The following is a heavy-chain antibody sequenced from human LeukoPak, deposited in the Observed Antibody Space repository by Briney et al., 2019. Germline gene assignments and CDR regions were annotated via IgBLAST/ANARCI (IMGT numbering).Heavy chain of an antibody. Sequence: SETLSLTCAAYGWSFSGYSLNWVRQPPGRRPEWIGEINHSGSTNYNPSLKSRVSVSVDTSKNQVSLKLSSVTAADTAVYYCARGRGGVGYCSGDNCQPTDALDVWGQGTMVTVS. D-gene: IGHD2-15*01. CDR2: INHSGST. V-gene: IGHV4-34*01. J-gene: IGHJ3*01. CDR1: GWSFSGYS. CDR3: ARGRGGVGYCSGDNCQPTDALDV.